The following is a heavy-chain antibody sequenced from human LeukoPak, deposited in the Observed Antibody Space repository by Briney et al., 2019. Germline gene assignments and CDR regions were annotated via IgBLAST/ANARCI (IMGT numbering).Heavy chain of an antibody. CDR2: ISYDGSNK. CDR3: AKAEDSSGYSACVW. CDR1: GFTFSGYG. J-gene: IGHJ4*02. V-gene: IGHV3-30*18. D-gene: IGHD3-22*01. Sequence: PGGSLRLSCAASGFTFSGYGMHWVRQAPGKGLEWVAVISYDGSNKYYADSVKGRFTISRDNSKNTLYLQMNSLRAEDTAVYYCAKAEDSSGYSACVWWGQGTLVTVSS.